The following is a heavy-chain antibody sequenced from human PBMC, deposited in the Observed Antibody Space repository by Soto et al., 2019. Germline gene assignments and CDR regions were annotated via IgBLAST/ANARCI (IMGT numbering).Heavy chain of an antibody. CDR2: ISYDGSNK. Sequence: QVQLVESGGGVVQPGRSLRLSCAASGFTFSSYGMHWVRQAPGKGLEWVAVISYDGSNKYYADSVKGRFTISRYNSKNTLYLQMNSLRAEDTAVYYCAKPPPNYYASSGYYWGDYFDYWGQGTLVTVS. J-gene: IGHJ4*02. D-gene: IGHD3-22*01. V-gene: IGHV3-30*18. CDR3: AKPPPNYYASSGYYWGDYFDY. CDR1: GFTFSSYG.